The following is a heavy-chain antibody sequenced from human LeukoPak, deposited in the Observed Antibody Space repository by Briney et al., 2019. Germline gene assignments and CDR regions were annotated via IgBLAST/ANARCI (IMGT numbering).Heavy chain of an antibody. V-gene: IGHV4-59*01. CDR1: GGSISSYY. CDR3: AREASGYYMDV. Sequence: SETLSLTCTVSGGSISSYYWSWIRQPPGKGLEWIGYTYYSGSTNYNPSLKSRVTISVDTSKNQFSLKLSSVTAADTAVYYCAREASGYYMDVWGKGTTVTVSS. J-gene: IGHJ6*03. CDR2: TYYSGST.